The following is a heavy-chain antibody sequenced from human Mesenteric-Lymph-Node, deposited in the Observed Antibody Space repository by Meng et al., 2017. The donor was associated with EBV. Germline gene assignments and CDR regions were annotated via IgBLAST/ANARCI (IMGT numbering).Heavy chain of an antibody. CDR2: VYYSGST. CDR1: GGSVSSTSYY. D-gene: IGHD3-10*01. V-gene: IGHV4-61*01. Sequence: QVHLQESGPGLVKPSEPLSLTCTVSGGSVSSTSYYWSWIRQPPGKRLEWIGYVYYSGSTNYNPSLKSRVTISVDTSKNQFSLNLYSVTAADTAVYYCARENPARGNWFDPWGQGALVTVLL. J-gene: IGHJ5*02. CDR3: ARENPARGNWFDP.